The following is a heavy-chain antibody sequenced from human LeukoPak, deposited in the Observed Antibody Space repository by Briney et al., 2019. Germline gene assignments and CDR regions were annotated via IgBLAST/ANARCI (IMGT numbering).Heavy chain of an antibody. V-gene: IGHV4-39*01. Sequence: SETLSLTCTVSGGSISSSSYYWGWIRQPPGKGLEWIGSIYYSGSTYYNPSLKSRVTISVNTSKNQSSLKLSSVTAGDTAVYYCARLFGQWDLQTDYWGQGALLTVSS. CDR2: IYYSGST. CDR3: ARLFGQWDLQTDY. CDR1: GGSISSSSYY. D-gene: IGHD1-26*01. J-gene: IGHJ4*02.